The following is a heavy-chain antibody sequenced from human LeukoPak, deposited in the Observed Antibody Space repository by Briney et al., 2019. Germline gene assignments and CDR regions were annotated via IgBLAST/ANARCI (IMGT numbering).Heavy chain of an antibody. J-gene: IGHJ3*02. Sequence: GGSLRLSCAASGFTFSSYDMHWVRQATGKGLEWVSAIGTAGDTYYPGSVKGRFTISRENAKNSLYLQMNSLRAGDTAVYYCARGRKYSSSSDAFDIWGQGTMVTVSS. CDR2: IGTAGDT. V-gene: IGHV3-13*01. D-gene: IGHD6-13*01. CDR3: ARGRKYSSSSDAFDI. CDR1: GFTFSSYD.